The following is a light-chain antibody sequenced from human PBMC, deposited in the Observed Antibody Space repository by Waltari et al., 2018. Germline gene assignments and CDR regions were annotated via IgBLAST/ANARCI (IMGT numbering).Light chain of an antibody. Sequence: IVMTHSPATLSLSPAERATLSCKASQSVSSSLAWFQQKPGQAPTLLIHGATSRDTGIPDRFSGSGSGTDFTLTINSLEPEDVAIYYCLQRSNWPWTFGQGTKVEIK. V-gene: IGKV3-15*01. CDR2: GAT. CDR3: LQRSNWPWT. CDR1: QSVSSS. J-gene: IGKJ1*01.